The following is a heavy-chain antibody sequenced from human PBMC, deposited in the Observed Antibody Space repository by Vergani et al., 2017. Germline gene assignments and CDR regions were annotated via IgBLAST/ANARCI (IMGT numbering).Heavy chain of an antibody. CDR2: IHHSGDT. Sequence: QVQLQESGPGLVKPSEILTLTCDVSDSSIMTNPYWGWFRPSPGNVLELIWCIHHSGDTHYNSSLKSRVSISIVSSSKFSLSLTSVTAADTDIYYCARHRGSGGFFPSSYFYGMDVWGNGKTVTVSS. V-gene: IGHV4-38-2*01. D-gene: IGHD3-10*01. CDR3: ARHRGSGGFFPSSYFYGMDV. J-gene: IGHJ6*04. CDR1: DSSIMTNPY.